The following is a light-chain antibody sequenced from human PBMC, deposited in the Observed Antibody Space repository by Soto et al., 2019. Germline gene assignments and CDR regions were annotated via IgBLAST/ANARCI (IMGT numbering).Light chain of an antibody. Sequence: QSALTQPASVSGSPGQSITISCAGTSSDVGAYNYVSWYQHHPGKAPKLMIYDVNNRPSGDSNRFSGSKSGNTASLTISGLQAEDEADYYCSSWTSGATYVFGSGPKLTVL. CDR3: SSWTSGATYV. V-gene: IGLV2-14*03. J-gene: IGLJ1*01. CDR1: SSDVGAYNY. CDR2: DVN.